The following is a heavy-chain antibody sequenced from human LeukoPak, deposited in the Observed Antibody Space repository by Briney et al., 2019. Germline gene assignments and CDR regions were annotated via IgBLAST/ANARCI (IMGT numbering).Heavy chain of an antibody. D-gene: IGHD1-26*01. V-gene: IGHV6-1*01. J-gene: IGHJ4*02. CDR1: GDSVSSNSAA. Sequence: SQTLSLTCAISGDSVSSNSAAWNWIRQSPSRGLEWLGRTYYRSKWYNEHALSVKSRITNNPDTSKNQFSLQLNSVTPEDTAVYYCARRLARISWELRGGFDYWGQGTLVTVSS. CDR2: TYYRSKWYN. CDR3: ARRLARISWELRGGFDY.